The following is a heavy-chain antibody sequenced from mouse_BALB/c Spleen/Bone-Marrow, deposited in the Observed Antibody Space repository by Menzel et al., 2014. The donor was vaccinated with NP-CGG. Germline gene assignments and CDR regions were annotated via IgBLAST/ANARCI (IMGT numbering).Heavy chain of an antibody. J-gene: IGHJ3*01. CDR2: INPSNGRT. CDR3: AGSELTGTTY. Sequence: QVQLQQSGAELAKPGASVKLSCKASGYTFTSYWMHWVKQRPGQGLEWIGEINPSNGRTNYNEKFRSKATLTVDKSSSTAYMQLSSLTSEDSAVHFCAGSELTGTTYWGQGTLVTVSP. CDR1: GYTFTSYW. V-gene: IGHV1S81*02. D-gene: IGHD4-1*01.